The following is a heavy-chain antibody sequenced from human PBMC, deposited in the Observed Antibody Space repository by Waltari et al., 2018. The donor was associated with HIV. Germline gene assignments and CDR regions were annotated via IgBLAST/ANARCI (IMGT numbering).Heavy chain of an antibody. CDR3: ATGAYYEFWSGLVGYLAS. Sequence: QVQLQESGPGLVKPSGTLSLTCAVSGVSVSGNRWWSWVRQPPGRGLAWIGGIYNGGRTNFNPSRKSRLTLSVDKSKNQFSLRLKSVTAADTAVYYCATGAYYEFWSGLVGYLASWGQGRLVTVSS. CDR1: GVSVSGNRW. J-gene: IGHJ5*02. CDR2: IYNGGRT. D-gene: IGHD3-3*01. V-gene: IGHV4-4*02.